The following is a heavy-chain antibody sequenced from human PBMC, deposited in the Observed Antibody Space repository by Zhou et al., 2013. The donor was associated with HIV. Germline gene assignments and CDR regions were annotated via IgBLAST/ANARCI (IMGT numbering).Heavy chain of an antibody. D-gene: IGHD3-3*01. J-gene: IGHJ4*02. CDR1: GYIFTTYN. V-gene: IGHV1-2*02. CDR2: ISPNSGGT. Sequence: QVQLVQSGAEVKMPGASVKVSCKTSGYIFTTYNINWVRQAPGQGLEWMGWISPNSGGTISAQKFQGRVTMTWDTSISTAYMELSRLTSDDTAVYYCARSSINYDFWSGYFDYWGQGTLVTVSS. CDR3: ARSSINYDFWSGYFDY.